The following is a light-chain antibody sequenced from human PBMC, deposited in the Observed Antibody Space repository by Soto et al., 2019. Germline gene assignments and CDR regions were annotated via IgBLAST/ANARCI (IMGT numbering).Light chain of an antibody. CDR1: SSDVGGYKF. CDR2: DVS. CDR3: DSYTSSRAYV. Sequence: QAVVTQPASVSGSHGQSITISCTGTSSDVGGYKFVSWYQQHPGKVPKLLIYDVSNRPSGVSNRFSGSKSGNTASLTISGLQAEDEADYYCDSYTSSRAYVFGIGTKLTVL. J-gene: IGLJ1*01. V-gene: IGLV2-14*01.